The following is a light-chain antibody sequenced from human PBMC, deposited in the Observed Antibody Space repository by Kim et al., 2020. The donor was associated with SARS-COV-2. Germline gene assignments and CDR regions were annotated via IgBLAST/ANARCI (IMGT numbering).Light chain of an antibody. CDR3: SSYAGTPTV. Sequence: QTALTQPPSASGSHGQSVTISCTGTSSDVGGYNCVSWYQQHPGKAPKLMIFEVSKRPSGVPDRFSGSKSGNTASLTVSGLQAEDEADYYCSSYAGTPTVFGGGTKLTVL. J-gene: IGLJ2*01. CDR2: EVS. CDR1: SSDVGGYNC. V-gene: IGLV2-8*01.